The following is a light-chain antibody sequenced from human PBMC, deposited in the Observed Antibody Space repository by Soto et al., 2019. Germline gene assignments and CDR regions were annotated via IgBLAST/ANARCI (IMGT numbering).Light chain of an antibody. CDR3: QHYGSSQETWT. CDR2: GAS. CDR1: QSVSARY. V-gene: IGKV3-20*01. Sequence: EIVLTQSPGTLSLSPGEGATLSCRASQSVSARYLAWYQQKPGQAPRLLIYGASSRATGIPDKFSGSGSGTDFTLPIRRLEPEDFAMYYWQHYGSSQETWTVGQGTKVEIK. J-gene: IGKJ1*01.